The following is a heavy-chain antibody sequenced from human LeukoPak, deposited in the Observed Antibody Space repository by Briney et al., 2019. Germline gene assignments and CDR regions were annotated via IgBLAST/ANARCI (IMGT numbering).Heavy chain of an antibody. Sequence: GGSLRLSCAASGFTVSSNHMSWVRQAPGKGLEWVSVIFSGGTTYYADSVKGRFTISRDNSKNTLYLQMNSLRAEDTAVYYCAREYYDFWSGYYYFDYWGQGTLVTVSS. CDR2: IFSGGTT. J-gene: IGHJ4*02. CDR3: AREYYDFWSGYYYFDY. V-gene: IGHV3-53*05. CDR1: GFTVSSNH. D-gene: IGHD3-3*01.